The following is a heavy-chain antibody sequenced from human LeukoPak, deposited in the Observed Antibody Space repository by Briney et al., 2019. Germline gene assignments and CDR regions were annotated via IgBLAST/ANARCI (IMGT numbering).Heavy chain of an antibody. Sequence: GGSLRLSCAASGFTVSSNYMSWVRQAPGKGLEWVSVIYSGGSTYYADSVKGRFTISRDNSKNTLYLQMNSLRAEDTAVYYCAREKNIAAAGKVLDYWGQGTLVTVSS. CDR2: IYSGGST. J-gene: IGHJ4*02. V-gene: IGHV3-53*01. D-gene: IGHD6-13*01. CDR3: AREKNIAAAGKVLDY. CDR1: GFTVSSNY.